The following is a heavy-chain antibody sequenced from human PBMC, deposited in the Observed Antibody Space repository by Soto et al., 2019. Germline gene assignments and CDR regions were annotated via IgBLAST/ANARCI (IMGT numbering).Heavy chain of an antibody. CDR2: IISSGGST. Sequence: EMQLLESGGGLVQPGGSLRLSCAASVFTFSTYAMNWVRQAPGKGLEWVSLIISSGGSTYYADSVKGRFTISRDNSKNTLYLQMNSLRADDTAVYYCAKAEGSSYGTEYSQHWGQGTLVTVSS. J-gene: IGHJ1*01. V-gene: IGHV3-23*01. CDR1: VFTFSTYA. CDR3: AKAEGSSYGTEYSQH. D-gene: IGHD6-13*01.